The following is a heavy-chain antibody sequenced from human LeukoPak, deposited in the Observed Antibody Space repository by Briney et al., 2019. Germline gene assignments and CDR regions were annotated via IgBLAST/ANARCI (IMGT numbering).Heavy chain of an antibody. J-gene: IGHJ5*02. CDR1: GGSISSYY. CDR3: ARDPGNYDILTGRRHNWFDP. D-gene: IGHD3-9*01. V-gene: IGHV4-59*01. CDR2: IYYSGST. Sequence: SETLSLTCTVSGGSISSYYWSWIRQPPGKGLEWIGYIYYSGSTNYNPSLKSRGTISVDTSQNQFSVTAADTAVYYCARDPGNYDILTGRRHNWFDPWGQGTLVTVSS.